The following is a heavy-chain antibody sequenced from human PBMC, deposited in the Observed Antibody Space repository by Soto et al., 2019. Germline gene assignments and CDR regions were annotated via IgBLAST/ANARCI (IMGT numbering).Heavy chain of an antibody. CDR3: ARVSPGELWSRYYYGMDV. Sequence: RASVKVSCKASGYTFTNYGISWVRQAPGEGLEWMGWISTYNDNTNYALRLQGRVTMTTDTSTSTAYMELRSLRSDDTAVYYCARVSPGELWSRYYYGMDVWGQGTTVTLSS. D-gene: IGHD3-10*01. CDR1: GYTFTNYG. J-gene: IGHJ6*02. V-gene: IGHV1-18*01. CDR2: ISTYNDNT.